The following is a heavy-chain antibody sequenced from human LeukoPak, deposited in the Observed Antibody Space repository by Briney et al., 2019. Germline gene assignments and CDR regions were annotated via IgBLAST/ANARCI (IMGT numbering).Heavy chain of an antibody. J-gene: IGHJ4*02. D-gene: IGHD3-22*01. CDR2: IYSGGST. Sequence: PGGSLRLSCAASGFTFSSYAMSWVRQAPGKGLEWVSVIYSGGSTYYADSVKGRFTISRDNSKNTLYLQMNSLRAEDTAVYYCAREGEDYYDSSGYYFDYWGQGTLVTVSS. CDR3: AREGEDYYDSSGYYFDY. V-gene: IGHV3-53*01. CDR1: GFTFSSYA.